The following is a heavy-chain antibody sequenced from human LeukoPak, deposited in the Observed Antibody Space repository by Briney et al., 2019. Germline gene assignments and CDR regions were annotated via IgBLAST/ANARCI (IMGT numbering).Heavy chain of an antibody. CDR1: GFTFSDYY. J-gene: IGHJ3*02. CDR2: ISISGSTI. Sequence: GGSLRLSCAASGFTFSDYYMSWIRQAPGKGLEWVSYISISGSTIYYADSVKGRLTISRDNAKNSLYLQMNSLRAEDTAVYYCARAQGDGYDDAFDIWGQGTMVTVSS. CDR3: ARAQGDGYDDAFDI. D-gene: IGHD5-24*01. V-gene: IGHV3-11*01.